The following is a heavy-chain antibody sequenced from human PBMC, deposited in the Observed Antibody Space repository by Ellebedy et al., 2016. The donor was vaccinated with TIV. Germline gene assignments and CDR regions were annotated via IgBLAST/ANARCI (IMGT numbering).Heavy chain of an antibody. V-gene: IGHV3-33*01. D-gene: IGHD5-12*01. CDR1: GFTFSYFG. Sequence: GESLKISCAASGFTFSYFGMHWVRQAPGKGLEWVAVIWYDGSKKYYADSVKGRFTISRDNSKNTMYLQMNSLRAEDTAVYYCVRVRGLAIGDYWGQGTLVTVSS. J-gene: IGHJ4*02. CDR3: VRVRGLAIGDY. CDR2: IWYDGSKK.